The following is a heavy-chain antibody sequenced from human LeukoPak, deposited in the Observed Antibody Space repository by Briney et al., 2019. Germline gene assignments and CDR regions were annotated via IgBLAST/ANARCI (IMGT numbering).Heavy chain of an antibody. D-gene: IGHD4-11*01. CDR2: IYTSGST. V-gene: IGHV4-4*07. J-gene: IGHJ6*03. CDR1: GGSISSYY. Sequence: SETLSLTCTVSGGSISSYYWSWIRQPAGKGLEWIGRIYTSGSTNYNPSLKSRVTMSVDTSKNQFSLELSSVTAADTAVYYCARDTLSDYSNPYYYYMDVWGKGTTVTVSS. CDR3: ARDTLSDYSNPYYYYMDV.